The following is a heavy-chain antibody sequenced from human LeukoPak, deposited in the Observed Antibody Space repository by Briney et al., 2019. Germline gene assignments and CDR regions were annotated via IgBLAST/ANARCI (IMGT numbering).Heavy chain of an antibody. J-gene: IGHJ5*02. V-gene: IGHV1-18*01. D-gene: IGHD5-18*01. CDR1: GYTFTSYG. CDR3: AREVGYRYGSHRGSYNWFDP. Sequence: ASVKVSCKASGYTFTSYGISWVRQAPGQGLEWMGWISAYNGNTNYAQKLQGRVTMTRDMSTSTVYMELSSLRSADTAVYYCAREVGYRYGSHRGSYNWFDPWGQGTLVTVSS. CDR2: ISAYNGNT.